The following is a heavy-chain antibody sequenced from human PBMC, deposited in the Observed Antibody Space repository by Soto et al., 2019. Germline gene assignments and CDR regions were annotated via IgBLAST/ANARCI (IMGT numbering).Heavy chain of an antibody. CDR1: GGSISSSIYY. J-gene: IGHJ5*02. CDR2: IYYSGST. CDR3: ARHTGNNWFDT. V-gene: IGHV4-39*01. D-gene: IGHD7-27*01. Sequence: PSEPLSLTCSVSGGSISSSIYYWGWIRQPPGKGLEWIGSIYYSGSTYYNPSLKSRVTISVDTSKNQFSLKLSSVTAADTAVYYCARHTGNNWFDTLGQGTLLTVSS.